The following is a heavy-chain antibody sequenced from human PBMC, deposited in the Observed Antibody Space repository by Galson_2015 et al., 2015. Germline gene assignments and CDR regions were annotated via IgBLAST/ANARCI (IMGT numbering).Heavy chain of an antibody. V-gene: IGHV5-51*01. J-gene: IGHJ4*02. CDR3: PRKPGAVANGNF. Sequence: QSGAEVKKPGESLKISCKASGYSFPNYWIAWVRQMPGKGLECMGRIYPGDSDTRYSPSFQGQVTISADKSIRTAYLQWSSLEASNTAFNYVPRKPGAVANGNFWGQGPRAPFS. CDR2: IYPGDSDT. D-gene: IGHD5-12*01. CDR1: GYSFPNYW.